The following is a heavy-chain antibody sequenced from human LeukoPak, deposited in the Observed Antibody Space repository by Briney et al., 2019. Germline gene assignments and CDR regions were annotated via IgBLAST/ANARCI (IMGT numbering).Heavy chain of an antibody. J-gene: IGHJ6*02. Sequence: GGSLRLSCAASGFTFSSYAMSWVRQAPGKGLEWVSATSGSGGSTYYADSVKGRFTISRDNSKNTLHLQMNSLRAEDTAVYYCAKKSYSSSWYEYYYYYYGMDVWGQGTTVTVSS. V-gene: IGHV3-23*01. CDR1: GFTFSSYA. CDR2: TSGSGGST. CDR3: AKKSYSSSWYEYYYYYYGMDV. D-gene: IGHD6-13*01.